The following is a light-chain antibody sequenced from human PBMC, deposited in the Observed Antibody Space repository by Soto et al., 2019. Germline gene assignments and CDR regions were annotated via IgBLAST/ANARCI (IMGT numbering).Light chain of an antibody. CDR3: QQLLSYPIT. CDR2: AAS. Sequence: DIQLTQSPSLLSASLGDRVTITCGAGQGISSYLAWYQQKPGKAPKLLIYAASTLQSGVPLRFRGSGSGTSFTLTISSLQPEDFATYYCQQLLSYPITFGQGTRLEIK. V-gene: IGKV1-9*01. CDR1: QGISSY. J-gene: IGKJ5*01.